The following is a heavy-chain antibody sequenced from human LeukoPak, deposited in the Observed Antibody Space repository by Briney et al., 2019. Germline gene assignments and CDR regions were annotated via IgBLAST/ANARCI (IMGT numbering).Heavy chain of an antibody. Sequence: GGSLRLSCAASGFTFGSHEMNWVRQAPGKGLEWVAYISGSGPVIYYADSVKGRFTISRDNAKDSLYLQLNSVRAEDTAVYYCAREVKTASGSWWFDAWGQGTLVTVSS. CDR2: ISGSGPVI. CDR3: AREVKTASGSWWFDA. V-gene: IGHV3-48*03. CDR1: GFTFGSHE. D-gene: IGHD6-13*01. J-gene: IGHJ5*02.